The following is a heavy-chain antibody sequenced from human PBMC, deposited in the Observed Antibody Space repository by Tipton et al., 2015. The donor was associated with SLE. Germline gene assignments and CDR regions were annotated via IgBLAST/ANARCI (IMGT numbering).Heavy chain of an antibody. CDR3: ARGDEGWGRLAASTNYNYYYMDV. V-gene: IGHV4-59*11. CDR2: IYNTGFT. Sequence: TLSLTCTVSGDSISSHYWRWIRQPPGKGLEWIGYIYNTGFTNYNPSLKSRVTMTVDTSKNQFSLKLTSVTAADTAVYFCARGDEGWGRLAASTNYNYYYMDVWAKGTTVTVSS. D-gene: IGHD6-13*01. J-gene: IGHJ6*03. CDR1: GDSISSHY.